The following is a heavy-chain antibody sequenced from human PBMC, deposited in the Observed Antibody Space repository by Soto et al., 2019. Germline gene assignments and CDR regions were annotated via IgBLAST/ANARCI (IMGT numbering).Heavy chain of an antibody. D-gene: IGHD6-19*01. CDR3: ARCSVYSSVSWFDP. J-gene: IGHJ5*02. CDR2: ISSSGSTI. V-gene: IGHV3-11*01. CDR1: GFTFSDYY. Sequence: GGSLRLSWSASGFTFSDYYMSWIRQAAGGGLEWVSYISSSGSTIYYADSVKGRFTISRDNAKNSLYLQMNSLRAEDTAVYYCARCSVYSSVSWFDPWGQGPLVTVSS.